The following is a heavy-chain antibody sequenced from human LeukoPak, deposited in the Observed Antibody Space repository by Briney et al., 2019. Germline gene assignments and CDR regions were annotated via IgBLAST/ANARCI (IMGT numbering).Heavy chain of an antibody. CDR2: ISAYIGDT. D-gene: IGHD1-26*01. Sequence: ASVKVSCKASGYTFTSYGISWVRQAPGQGLEWMGWISAYIGDTNYAQKFQGRVTMTTDTSTNTAYMELRSLRSDDTAVYYCARGTWETAARPYSFDTWGQGTLVAVS. J-gene: IGHJ5*02. CDR1: GYTFTSYG. CDR3: ARGTWETAARPYSFDT. V-gene: IGHV1-18*01.